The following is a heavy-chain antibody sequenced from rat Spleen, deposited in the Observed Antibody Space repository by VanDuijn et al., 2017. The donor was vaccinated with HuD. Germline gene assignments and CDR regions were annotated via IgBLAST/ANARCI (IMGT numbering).Heavy chain of an antibody. CDR2: ISYDGSTT. J-gene: IGHJ2*01. CDR1: GLSFSNYG. V-gene: IGHV5-29*01. D-gene: IGHD1-9*01. CDR3: ARQDYGYNYDY. Sequence: EVELVESGGDLVQPGRSLKLTCAASGLSFSNYGMAWVRQAPTKGLDWVAIISYDGSTTYYGDSVKGRFTISRDNAKSTLYLQMNSLRSEETATYYCARQDYGYNYDYWGQGVVVTVSS.